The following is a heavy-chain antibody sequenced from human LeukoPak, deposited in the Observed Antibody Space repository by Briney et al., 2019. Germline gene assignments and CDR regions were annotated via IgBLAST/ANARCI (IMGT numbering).Heavy chain of an antibody. CDR2: INGDGSST. Sequence: AESLRLSCAASGFTFSSYWMHWVRQAPAQGLVWVSRINGDGSSTTYADSLKGRFTISRDNAKNTVFLHMNSLIAADTAVYYFARGGAVWTYGLDYWGQGTLVSVSS. CDR3: ARGGAVWTYGLDY. CDR1: GFTFSSYW. J-gene: IGHJ4*02. D-gene: IGHD3-16*01. V-gene: IGHV3-74*03.